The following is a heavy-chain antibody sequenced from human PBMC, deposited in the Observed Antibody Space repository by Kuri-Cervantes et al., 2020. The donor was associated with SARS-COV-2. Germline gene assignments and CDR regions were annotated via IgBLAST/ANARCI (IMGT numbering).Heavy chain of an antibody. D-gene: IGHD2-21*01. J-gene: IGHJ5*02. Sequence: ASVKVSCKASGYTFTSYAISWVRQAPGQGLEWMGIINPSGGSTSYAQKFQGRVTMTRDTSTSTVYMELRSLRSDDTAVYYCAREGETWGQGTLVTVSS. CDR1: GYTFTSYA. CDR2: INPSGGST. CDR3: AREGET. V-gene: IGHV1-46*01.